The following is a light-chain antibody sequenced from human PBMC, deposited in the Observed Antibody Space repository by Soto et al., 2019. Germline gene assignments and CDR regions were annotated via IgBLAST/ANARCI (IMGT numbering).Light chain of an antibody. CDR2: EGS. J-gene: IGLJ2*01. V-gene: IGLV2-23*01. CDR1: SSDVGSYNL. CDR3: CSYAASSLDVV. Sequence: QSALTQPASVSGSPGQSITISCTGTSSDVGSYNLVSWYQQHPGKAPKLMIYEGSKRPSGVSNRFSGSKSDNTASLTISGLHAEDEADHYTCSYAASSLDVVFGGGTKLTVL.